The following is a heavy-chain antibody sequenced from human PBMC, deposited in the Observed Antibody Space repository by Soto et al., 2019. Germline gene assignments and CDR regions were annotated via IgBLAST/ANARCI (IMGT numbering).Heavy chain of an antibody. D-gene: IGHD6-19*01. CDR1: RVAFSKFI. Sequence: SVNVSCKASRVAFSKFIVTWVRQAPGLGLEWVGGIIPIFGTANYAQKFQGRVTITADESTSTSYMEVNNLRSEDTAVYYCAKVRYSSPMGYYYGMDVWGQGTTVTVSS. V-gene: IGHV1-69*13. CDR2: IIPIFGTA. J-gene: IGHJ6*02. CDR3: AKVRYSSPMGYYYGMDV.